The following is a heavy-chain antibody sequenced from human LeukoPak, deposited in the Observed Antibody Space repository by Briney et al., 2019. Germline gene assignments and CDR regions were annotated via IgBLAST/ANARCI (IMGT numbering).Heavy chain of an antibody. V-gene: IGHV3-66*01. D-gene: IGHD2-2*01. CDR2: SGGST. J-gene: IGHJ6*02. Sequence: GGSLRLSCAASGFTVSSNYMNWVRQAPGKGLEGVSVSGGSTYSADSVKGRFTIPRDNSKNTLHLQMNRLTAEDTAVYYCARDWGCTATRCYLGMDVWGQGTTVTVSS. CDR3: ARDWGCTATRCYLGMDV. CDR1: GFTVSSNY.